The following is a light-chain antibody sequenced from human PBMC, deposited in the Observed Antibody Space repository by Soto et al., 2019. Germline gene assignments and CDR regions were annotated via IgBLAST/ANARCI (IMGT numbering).Light chain of an antibody. CDR2: DTS. CDR1: QSVSNTY. J-gene: IGKJ5*01. V-gene: IGKV3-20*01. CDR3: QQYGSSPPIT. Sequence: IVLTQSPGTLSLSPGERATLSCRTSQSVSNTYVAWYQQKPGQAPRLLIYDTSSRVTGIPDRFSGSGSGTDFTLTISRLEPEDFAVFYCQQYGSSPPITFGQGTRLEI.